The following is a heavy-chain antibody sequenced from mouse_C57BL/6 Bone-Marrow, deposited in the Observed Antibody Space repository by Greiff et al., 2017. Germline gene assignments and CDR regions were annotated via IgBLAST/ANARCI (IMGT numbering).Heavy chain of an antibody. CDR3: TDGNYWYFDV. CDR2: IDPEDGDT. V-gene: IGHV14-1*01. CDR1: GFNIKDYY. D-gene: IGHD2-1*01. J-gene: IGHJ1*03. Sequence: VQLQQSGAELVRPGASVKLSCTASGFNIKDYYMHWVKQRPEQGLEWIGRIDPEDGDTEYAPKFQGKATMTADTSSNTAYLQLGSLTSEDTAVYYCTDGNYWYFDVWGTGTTVTVSS.